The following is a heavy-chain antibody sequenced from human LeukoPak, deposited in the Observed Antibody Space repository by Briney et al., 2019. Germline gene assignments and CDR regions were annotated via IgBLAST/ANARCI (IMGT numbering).Heavy chain of an antibody. CDR2: ISGSSNTI. Sequence: GGSLRLSCAASGFTFNTYNMNWVRQAPGKGLEWVSYISGSSNTIYYADSVKGRFTISRDNAKNSLYLQMNSLRADDTVVYYCARDAGSYHFDYWGQGTLVTVSS. D-gene: IGHD1-26*01. CDR1: GFTFNTYN. CDR3: ARDAGSYHFDY. V-gene: IGHV3-48*01. J-gene: IGHJ4*02.